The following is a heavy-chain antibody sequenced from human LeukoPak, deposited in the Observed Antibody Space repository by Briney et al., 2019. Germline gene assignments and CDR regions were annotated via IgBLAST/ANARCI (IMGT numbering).Heavy chain of an antibody. CDR3: ARHSGSGSYHSPFGN. CDR1: GDSLSSTIFY. J-gene: IGHJ4*02. V-gene: IGHV4-39*01. D-gene: IGHD3-10*01. Sequence: PSETLSLTCTVSGDSLSSTIFYWGWIRQPPGKGLEWIVGIYYSGRTYNNPSLESQVTISVDTSKNQFSLKLSSVTAADTAVYYCARHSGSGSYHSPFGNWGQGTLVTVSS. CDR2: IYYSGRT.